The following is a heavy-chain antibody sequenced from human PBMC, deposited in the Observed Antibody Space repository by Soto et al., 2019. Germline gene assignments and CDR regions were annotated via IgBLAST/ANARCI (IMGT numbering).Heavy chain of an antibody. CDR3: ARDPGWLQGYYFDY. D-gene: IGHD5-12*01. J-gene: IGHJ4*02. CDR1: GFTFSSYW. V-gene: IGHV3-74*01. CDR2: INSDGSST. Sequence: EGSLRLSCAASGFTFSSYWMHWVRQAPGKGLVWVSRINSDGSSTSYADSVKGRFTISRDNAKNTLYLQMNSLRAEDTAVYYCARDPGWLQGYYFDYWGQGTLVTVSS.